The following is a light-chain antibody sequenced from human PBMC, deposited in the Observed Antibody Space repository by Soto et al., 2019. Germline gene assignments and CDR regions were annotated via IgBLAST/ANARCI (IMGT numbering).Light chain of an antibody. V-gene: IGKV3-20*01. J-gene: IGKJ4*01. Sequence: DIVLTQSPGTLSLSPGERATLSCRASQSVSSNHLAWYQQKPGQAPRLLIYGGSSRATGIPVRFSGSGSETDFTLTISSLEPEDFGVYYCQVRGSGPPELTFGGGTKVDIK. CDR2: GGS. CDR1: QSVSSNH. CDR3: QVRGSGPPELT.